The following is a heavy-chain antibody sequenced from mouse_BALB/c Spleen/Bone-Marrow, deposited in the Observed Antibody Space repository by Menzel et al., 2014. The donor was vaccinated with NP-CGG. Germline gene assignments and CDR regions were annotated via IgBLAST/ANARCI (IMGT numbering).Heavy chain of an antibody. CDR1: GFTFSDFY. CDR2: SRNKAKYYTT. J-gene: IGHJ3*01. Sequence: EVKLVESGGGLVQPGDSLRLSCATSGFTFSDFYMEWVRQPPGKRLEWIAASRNKAKYYTTAYSASVKGRFIVSRDTSQSVLYLQMNALRSEDTAIYYCARDVEYGNYFVYWGQGTLVTVSA. D-gene: IGHD2-10*02. CDR3: ARDVEYGNYFVY. V-gene: IGHV7-1*02.